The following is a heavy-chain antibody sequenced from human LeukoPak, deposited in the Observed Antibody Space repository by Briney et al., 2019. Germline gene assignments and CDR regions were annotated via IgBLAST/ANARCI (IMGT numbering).Heavy chain of an antibody. CDR2: ISFDGKNK. CDR1: GFTFNSYA. Sequence: PGRSLRLSCAASGFTFNSYAMHWVRQAPGKGQEWVAVISFDGKNKYYADSVKGRFTISRDNSNNTLNLQMNSLRAEDTAVYYCARSLGPWGTVIPFDYWGQGTLVTVSS. V-gene: IGHV3-30*04. D-gene: IGHD3-22*01. CDR3: ARSLGPWGTVIPFDY. J-gene: IGHJ4*02.